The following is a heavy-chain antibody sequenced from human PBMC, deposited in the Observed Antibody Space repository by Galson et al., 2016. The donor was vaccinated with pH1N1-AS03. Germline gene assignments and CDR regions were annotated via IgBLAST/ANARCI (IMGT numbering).Heavy chain of an antibody. CDR2: VDPENGET. J-gene: IGHJ4*02. Sequence: VKVSCKVSGYTFTDYYIHWVRQAPGQGLEWVALVDPENGETIYAEKFQGKVTVTADTSADTAYMDLNSLRSDDTAVYYCTTRDHGDDLVDSWGQGTQVTVSS. V-gene: IGHV1-69-2*01. D-gene: IGHD2-21*02. CDR3: TTRDHGDDLVDS. CDR1: GYTFTDYY.